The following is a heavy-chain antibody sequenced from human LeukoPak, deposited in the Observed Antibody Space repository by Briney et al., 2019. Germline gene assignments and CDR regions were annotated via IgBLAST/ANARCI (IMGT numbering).Heavy chain of an antibody. D-gene: IGHD4-23*01. CDR1: GYTLTELS. V-gene: IGHV1-24*01. CDR2: FDPEDGET. Sequence: ASVKVSCKVSGYTLTELSMHWVRQAPGKGLEWLGGFDPEDGETIYAQKFQGRVTMTEDTSTDTAYMELSSLRSEDTAVYYCATTDYGGNSNRFDPWGQGTLVTVSS. CDR3: ATTDYGGNSNRFDP. J-gene: IGHJ5*02.